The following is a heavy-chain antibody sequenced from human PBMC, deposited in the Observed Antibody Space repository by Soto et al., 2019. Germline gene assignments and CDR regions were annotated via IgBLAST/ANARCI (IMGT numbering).Heavy chain of an antibody. D-gene: IGHD3-22*01. Sequence: GESLKISCKGSGYSFTSYWISWVRQMPGKGLEWMGRIDPSDSYTNYSPSFQGHVTISADKSISTAYLQWSSLKASDTAMYYCARLYYYDSSDYYYVEGTKEQQEDFDYWGQGTLVTVSS. CDR2: IDPSDSYT. CDR3: ARLYYYDSSDYYYVEGTKEQQEDFDY. J-gene: IGHJ4*02. CDR1: GYSFTSYW. V-gene: IGHV5-10-1*01.